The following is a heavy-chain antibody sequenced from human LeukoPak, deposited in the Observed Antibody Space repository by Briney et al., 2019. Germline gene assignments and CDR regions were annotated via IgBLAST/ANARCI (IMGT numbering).Heavy chain of an antibody. CDR2: IYSGGST. Sequence: GGSLRLTCAASGFTVSSNYMSWVRQAPGKGLEWVSVIYSGGSTYYADSVKGRFTISRDNSKNTLYLQMNSLRAEDTAVYYCARAVRGVMGYWGQGTLVTVSS. CDR3: ARAVRGVMGY. D-gene: IGHD3-10*01. J-gene: IGHJ4*02. V-gene: IGHV3-53*01. CDR1: GFTVSSNY.